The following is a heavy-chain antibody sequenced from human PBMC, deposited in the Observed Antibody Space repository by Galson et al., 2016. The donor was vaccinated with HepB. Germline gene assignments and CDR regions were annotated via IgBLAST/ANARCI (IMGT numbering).Heavy chain of an antibody. CDR2: ISGSGGYT. CDR3: ATHAHLYQEDDDPGYSYGEFDY. D-gene: IGHD5-18*01. CDR1: GFTFSGYA. V-gene: IGHV3-23*01. Sequence: SLRLSCAASGFTFSGYAMSWVRQAPGKGLEWVSVISGSGGYTNYADSVRGRVTISRDNSKNTLFLKMNTLRADDTAVYYCATHAHLYQEDDDPGYSYGEFDYWGQGALVTVSS. J-gene: IGHJ4*02.